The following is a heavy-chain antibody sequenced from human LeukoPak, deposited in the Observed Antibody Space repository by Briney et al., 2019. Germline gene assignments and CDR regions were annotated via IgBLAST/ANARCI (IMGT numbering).Heavy chain of an antibody. V-gene: IGHV1-24*01. CDR1: GYTLTELS. J-gene: IGHJ4*02. CDR3: ATSKSIFGVVIPDYFDY. D-gene: IGHD3-3*01. Sequence: GSVKVSCKVSGYTLTELSMHWVRQAPGKGLEWMGGFDPEDGETIYAQKFQGRVTMTEDTSTDTAYMELSSLRSEDTAVYYCATSKSIFGVVIPDYFDYWGQGTPVTVSS. CDR2: FDPEDGET.